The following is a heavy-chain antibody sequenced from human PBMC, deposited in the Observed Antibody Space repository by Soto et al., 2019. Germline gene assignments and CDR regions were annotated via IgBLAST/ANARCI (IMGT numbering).Heavy chain of an antibody. CDR3: ARDPSQTYYGGNYAFDI. D-gene: IGHD4-17*01. Sequence: GGSLRLSCAASGFTFSSYAMHWVRQAPGKGLEWVAVISYDGSNKYYADSVKGRFTISRDNSKNTLYLQMNSLRAEDTAVYYCARDPSQTYYGGNYAFDIWGQGTMVTVSS. J-gene: IGHJ3*02. CDR2: ISYDGSNK. V-gene: IGHV3-30*04. CDR1: GFTFSSYA.